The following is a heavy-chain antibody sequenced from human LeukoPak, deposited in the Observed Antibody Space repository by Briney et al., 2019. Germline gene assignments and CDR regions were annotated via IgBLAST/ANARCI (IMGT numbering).Heavy chain of an antibody. D-gene: IGHD3-16*01. CDR1: GGTFSSYA. J-gene: IGHJ4*02. Sequence: GASVKVSCKASGGTFSSYAISWVRQAPGQGLEWMGGIIPIFGTANYAQKFQGRVTITADESTSTAYMELSSQRSEDTAVYYCARESPQGGIDYWGQGTLVTVSS. CDR3: ARESPQGGIDY. CDR2: IIPIFGTA. V-gene: IGHV1-69*13.